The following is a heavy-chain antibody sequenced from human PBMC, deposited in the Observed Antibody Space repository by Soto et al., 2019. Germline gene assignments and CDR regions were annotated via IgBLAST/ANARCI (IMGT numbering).Heavy chain of an antibody. CDR1: GYTFTSYG. D-gene: IGHD3-3*01. V-gene: IGHV1-18*01. Sequence: QVQLVQSGAEVKKPGASVKVSCKASGYTFTSYGISWVRQAPGQGLEWMGWISAYNGNTNYAQKLQGRVTMTTDTSTGHAYMELRGLGTDDTAVYFCAGDGFGVVIANWFDPWGQGTLVTVSS. CDR2: ISAYNGNT. CDR3: AGDGFGVVIANWFDP. J-gene: IGHJ5*02.